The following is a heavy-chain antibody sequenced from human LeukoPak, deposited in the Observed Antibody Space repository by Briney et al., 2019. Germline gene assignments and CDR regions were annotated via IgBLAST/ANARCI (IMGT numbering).Heavy chain of an antibody. J-gene: IGHJ3*02. Sequence: GGSLRLSCAASGFTFSSYAMSWVRQAPGKGLEWVSAISGSGGSTYYADSVKGRFTISRDNSKNTLYLQMNSLRAEDTAVYYCAKGAIDSSSWYQPDAFDIWGQGTMVTVSS. CDR1: GFTFSSYA. CDR3: AKGAIDSSSWYQPDAFDI. D-gene: IGHD6-13*01. CDR2: ISGSGGST. V-gene: IGHV3-23*01.